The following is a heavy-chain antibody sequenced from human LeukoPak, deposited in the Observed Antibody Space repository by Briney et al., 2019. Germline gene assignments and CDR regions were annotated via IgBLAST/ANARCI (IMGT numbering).Heavy chain of an antibody. CDR1: GFTFNSYA. D-gene: IGHD3-22*01. Sequence: PGGSLRLSCAASGFTFNSYAMNWVRQAPGKGLEWVLTISGSGGTTYYADSVKGRFTISRDNAKNSLYLQMNSLRAEDTAVYYCARDPPYDSSGYYDSSGIVLDYWGQGTLVTVSS. V-gene: IGHV3-23*01. CDR3: ARDPPYDSSGYYDSSGIVLDY. J-gene: IGHJ4*02. CDR2: ISGSGGTT.